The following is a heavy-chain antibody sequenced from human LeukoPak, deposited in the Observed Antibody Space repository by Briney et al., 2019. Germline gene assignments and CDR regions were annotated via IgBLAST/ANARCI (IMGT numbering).Heavy chain of an antibody. CDR1: GGTFSSYA. J-gene: IGHJ4*02. Sequence: GASVKVSCKASGGTFSSYAISWVRQAPGQGLEWMGGIIPIFGTANYAQKFQGRVTITTDESTSTAYMELSSLRSEDTAVYYCASPGTTGTTMRYWGQGTLVTVSS. CDR2: IIPIFGTA. V-gene: IGHV1-69*05. CDR3: ASPGTTGTTMRY. D-gene: IGHD1-1*01.